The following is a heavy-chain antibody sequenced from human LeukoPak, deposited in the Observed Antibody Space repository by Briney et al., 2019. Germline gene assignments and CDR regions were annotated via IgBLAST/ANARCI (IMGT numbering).Heavy chain of an antibody. Sequence: ASVKVSCKASGYTFTSYDINWVRQATGQGLEWMGWMNPNSGNTGYAQKFQGRVTITRNTSISTAYMELSSLRSEDTAVYYCARGDYYDSSGYYYEWFDPWGQGTLVTVSS. CDR2: MNPNSGNT. V-gene: IGHV1-8*03. J-gene: IGHJ5*02. CDR1: GYTFTSYD. D-gene: IGHD3-22*01. CDR3: ARGDYYDSSGYYYEWFDP.